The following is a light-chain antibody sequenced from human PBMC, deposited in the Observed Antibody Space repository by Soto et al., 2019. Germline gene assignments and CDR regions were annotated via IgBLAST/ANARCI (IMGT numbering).Light chain of an antibody. CDR1: QSVSSSY. CDR3: QQYGSSKT. Sequence: EIVLTQSPGTLSLSPGERATLSCRASQSVSSSYLAWYQQKPGQAPRLLIYGASRRATGIPDRFSGSGSGTDFNLTISRLEPEDFAVYYCQQYGSSKTFGQGTKVEIK. V-gene: IGKV3-20*01. CDR2: GAS. J-gene: IGKJ1*01.